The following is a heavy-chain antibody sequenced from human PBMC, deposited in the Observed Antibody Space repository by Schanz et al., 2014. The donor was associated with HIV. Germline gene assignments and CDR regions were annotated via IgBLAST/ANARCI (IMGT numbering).Heavy chain of an antibody. V-gene: IGHV3-33*05. J-gene: IGHJ6*02. CDR2: ISHDGRSQ. Sequence: QVELVESGGGVVQPGGSLRLSCATSGFIFRSYAVHWVRQAPGKGLEWVAVISHDGRSQFYGDSVKGRFIVSRDNSKNTLYLQMNTLRAEDTAVYYCAREDGWFGDIYYFGLDVWGRGTTVTVSS. CDR1: GFIFRSYA. CDR3: AREDGWFGDIYYFGLDV. D-gene: IGHD3-10*01.